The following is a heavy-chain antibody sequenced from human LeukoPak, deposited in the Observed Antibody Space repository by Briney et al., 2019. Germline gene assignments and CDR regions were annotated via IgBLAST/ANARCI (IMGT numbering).Heavy chain of an antibody. D-gene: IGHD2-2*01. CDR1: GGSFSGYY. J-gene: IGHJ4*01. V-gene: IGHV4-34*01. Sequence: SETLSLTCAVYGGSFSGYYWSWIRQPPGKGLEWIGEINHSGSTNYNPSLKSRVTISVDTSKNQFSLKLSSVTAADTAVYYCARGRDCSSTSCQKFNFDYWGQEPWSPSPQ. CDR3: ARGRDCSSTSCQKFNFDY. CDR2: INHSGST.